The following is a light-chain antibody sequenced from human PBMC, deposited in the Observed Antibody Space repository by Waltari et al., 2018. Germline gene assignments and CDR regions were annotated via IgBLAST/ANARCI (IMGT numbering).Light chain of an antibody. CDR2: GAS. CDR3: QQYNKWPPT. J-gene: IGKJ4*01. CDR1: QSVNSA. Sequence: EIVMTQSPAPLSLSPGERATLSCRTSQSVNSALAWYQQKPGQAPSLLIYGASTRATGVPLRFSGSGSGAEFTLTISSLQSEDLAIYHCQQYNKWPPTFGGGTKVEIK. V-gene: IGKV3-15*01.